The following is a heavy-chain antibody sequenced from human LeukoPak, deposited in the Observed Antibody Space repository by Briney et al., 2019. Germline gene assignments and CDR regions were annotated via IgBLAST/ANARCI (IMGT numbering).Heavy chain of an antibody. Sequence: PGGSLRLSCAASGFTFSSYSMNWVRQAPGKGLEWVSSISSSSYIYYADSVKGRFTISRDNAKNSLYLQMNSLRAEDTAVYYCARDRYCSGGSCCYMDVWGKGTTVTISS. D-gene: IGHD2-15*01. CDR2: ISSSSYI. CDR1: GFTFSSYS. V-gene: IGHV3-21*01. J-gene: IGHJ6*03. CDR3: ARDRYCSGGSCCYMDV.